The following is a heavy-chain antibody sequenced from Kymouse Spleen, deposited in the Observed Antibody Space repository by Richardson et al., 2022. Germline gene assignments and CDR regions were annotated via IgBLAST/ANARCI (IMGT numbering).Heavy chain of an antibody. D-gene: IGHD2-2*02. CDR2: INHSGST. V-gene: IGHV4-34*01. CDR3: ARGYCSSTSCPDWFDP. J-gene: IGHJ5*02. Sequence: QVQLQQWGAGLLKPSETLSLTCAVYGGSFSGYYWSWIRQPPGKGLEWIGEINHSGSTNYNPSLKSRVTISVDTSKNQFSLKLSSVTAADTAVYYCARGYCSSTSCPDWFDPWGQGTLVTVSS. CDR1: GGSFSGYY.